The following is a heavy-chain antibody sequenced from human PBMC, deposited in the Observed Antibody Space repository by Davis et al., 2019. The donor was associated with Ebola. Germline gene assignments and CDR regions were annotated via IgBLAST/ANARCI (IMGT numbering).Heavy chain of an antibody. J-gene: IGHJ4*02. V-gene: IGHV3-30*04. D-gene: IGHD2-15*01. CDR1: GFTFSSYA. CDR2: ISYDGSNK. Sequence: GESLKISCAASGFTFSSYAMHWVRQAPGKGLEWVAVISYDGSNKYYADSVKGRFTISRDNSKNTLYLQMNSLKTEDTAVYYCTTDIVVVVGGGQGTLVTVSS. CDR3: TTDIVVVVG.